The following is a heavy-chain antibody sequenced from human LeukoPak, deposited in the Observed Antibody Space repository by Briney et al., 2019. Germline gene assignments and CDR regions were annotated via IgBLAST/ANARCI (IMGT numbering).Heavy chain of an antibody. V-gene: IGHV1-2*02. CDR1: GYTFTGYY. CDR3: ARAGKIMITMVRGALASNDGFDI. J-gene: IGHJ3*02. Sequence: ASVKVSCKASGYTFTGYYIHWVRQAPGQGLEWMGRINPSSGGTKYAQKFQDRVTMTRDTSISTAYMELSRLRSDDTAVYYCARAGKIMITMVRGALASNDGFDIWGQGKMVTVSS. CDR2: INPSSGGT. D-gene: IGHD3-10*01.